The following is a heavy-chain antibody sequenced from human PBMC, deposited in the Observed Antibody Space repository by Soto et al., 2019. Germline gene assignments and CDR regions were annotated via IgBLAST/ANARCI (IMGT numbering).Heavy chain of an antibody. CDR2: IYTSGST. CDR3: ARERGSATMVRGVIGSYYYGMDV. Sequence: PSETLSLTCTVSGGSISSYYWSWIRQPAGKGLEWIGRIYTSGSTNYNPSLKSRVTMSVDTSKNQFSLKLSSVTAADTAVYYCARERGSATMVRGVIGSYYYGMDVWGQGTTVTVSS. CDR1: GGSISSYY. V-gene: IGHV4-4*07. D-gene: IGHD3-10*01. J-gene: IGHJ6*02.